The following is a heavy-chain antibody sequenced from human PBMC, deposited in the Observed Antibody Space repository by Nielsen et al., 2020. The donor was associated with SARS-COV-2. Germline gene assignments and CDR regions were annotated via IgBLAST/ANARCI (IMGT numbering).Heavy chain of an antibody. CDR2: ISYEGSKK. J-gene: IGHJ4*02. CDR1: GFSFNNYG. V-gene: IGHV3-30*03. Sequence: GESLKISCAISGFSFNNYGMHWVRQAPGKGLEWVALISYEGSKKYYADSVKGRFTISRDNSKNTLYLQMNSLRVEDTAVYYCARDRGQLLLFLWGQGTLVTVSS. D-gene: IGHD2-15*01. CDR3: ARDRGQLLLFL.